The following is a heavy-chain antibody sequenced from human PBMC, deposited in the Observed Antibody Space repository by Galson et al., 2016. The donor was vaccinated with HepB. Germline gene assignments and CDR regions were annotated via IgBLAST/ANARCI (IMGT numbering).Heavy chain of an antibody. CDR1: GYTFYSYW. V-gene: IGHV5-51*01. J-gene: IGHJ3*01. CDR2: IYPGDSDS. CDR3: AKQGTSGYDFGGEAAVDV. D-gene: IGHD2-21*01. Sequence: QSGAEVKKPGESLKISCQGSGYTFYSYWIGWVRQMPGKGLEWMGIIYPGDSDSRFNPAFQGHVIISVNKSINTAYLQWGSLRSSDAAIYYGAKQGTSGYDFGGEAAVDVWGQGTMGTVSS.